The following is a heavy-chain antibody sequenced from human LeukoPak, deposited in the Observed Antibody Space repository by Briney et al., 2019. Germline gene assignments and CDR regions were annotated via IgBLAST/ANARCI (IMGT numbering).Heavy chain of an antibody. CDR1: GFTFSSYG. CDR3: AKTLYEFLRLIDY. J-gene: IGHJ4*02. CDR2: ISYDGSNK. V-gene: IGHV3-30*18. Sequence: PGGSLRLSCAASGFTFSSYGMHWVRRAPGKGLEWGAVISYDGSNKYYADSVKGRFTISRDNSKNTPYLQMNSLRAEDTAVYYCAKTLYEFLRLIDYWGQGTLVTVSS. D-gene: IGHD3-16*02.